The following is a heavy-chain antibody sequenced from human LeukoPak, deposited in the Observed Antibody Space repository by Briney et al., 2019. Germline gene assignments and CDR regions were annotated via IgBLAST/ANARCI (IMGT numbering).Heavy chain of an antibody. CDR3: ARASGSYGSGSYYYSGMDV. D-gene: IGHD3-10*01. J-gene: IGHJ6*04. V-gene: IGHV4-38-2*01. Sequence: SETLSLTCAVSGYSIGSGFYWGWIRQPPGKGLEWIGSIFHSGSTYYNPSLKSRATISVDTSKNQFSLKLSSVTAADTALYYCARASGSYGSGSYYYSGMDVWGKGTTVTVSS. CDR1: GYSIGSGFY. CDR2: IFHSGST.